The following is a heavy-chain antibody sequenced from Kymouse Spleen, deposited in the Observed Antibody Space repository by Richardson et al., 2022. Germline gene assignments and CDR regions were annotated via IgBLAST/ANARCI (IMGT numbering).Heavy chain of an antibody. J-gene: IGHJ5*02. CDR1: GFTFSSYG. CDR3: ARDHYSSGWYWFDP. D-gene: IGHD6-19*01. Sequence: QVQLVESGGGVVQPGRSLRLSCAASGFTFSSYGMHWVRQAPGKGLEWVAVIWYDGSNKYYADSVKGRFTISRDNSKNTLYLQMNSLRAEDTAVYYCARDHYSSGWYWFDPWGQGTLVTVSS. CDR2: IWYDGSNK. V-gene: IGHV3-33*01.